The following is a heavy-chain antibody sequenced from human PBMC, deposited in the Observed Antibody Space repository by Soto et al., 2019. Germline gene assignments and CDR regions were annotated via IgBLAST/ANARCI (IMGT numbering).Heavy chain of an antibody. CDR2: IYYSGST. Sequence: PGGSLRLSCAASGFTFSSYAMSWVRQAPGKGLEWIGSIYYSGSTYYNPSLKSRVTISVDTSKNQFSLKLSSVTAADTAVYYCARWSREMVRGVIIQYFDYWGQGTLVTVSS. V-gene: IGHV4-39*01. D-gene: IGHD3-10*01. CDR1: GFTFSSYA. CDR3: ARWSREMVRGVIIQYFDY. J-gene: IGHJ4*02.